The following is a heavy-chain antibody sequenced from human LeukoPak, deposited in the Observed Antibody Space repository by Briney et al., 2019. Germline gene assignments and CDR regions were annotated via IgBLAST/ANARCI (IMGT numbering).Heavy chain of an antibody. CDR1: GGSISSSSYY. CDR2: IYYSGST. CDR3: ARQGYSDFSSRPFDY. Sequence: PSETLSLTCTVSGGSISSSSYYWGWIRQPPGTGLEWIGSIYYSGSTYYNPSLKSRVTISVDTSKNQFSLRLNSVNAADTAVFYCARQGYSDFSSRPFDYWGQGTLVTVSS. J-gene: IGHJ4*02. D-gene: IGHD1-26*01. V-gene: IGHV4-39*01.